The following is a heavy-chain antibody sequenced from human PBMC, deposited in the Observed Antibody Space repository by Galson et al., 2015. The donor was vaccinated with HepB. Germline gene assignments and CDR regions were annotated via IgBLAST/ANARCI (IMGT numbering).Heavy chain of an antibody. D-gene: IGHD6-13*01. J-gene: IGHJ4*02. V-gene: IGHV1-3*01. CDR3: ARDLISRYSSSWGTFDY. Sequence: SVKVSCKASGYTFTSYAMHWVRQAPGQRLEWMGWINAGNGNTKYSQKFQGRVTITRDTSASTAYMELSSLRSEDTAVYYCARDLISRYSSSWGTFDYWGQGTLVTVSS. CDR2: INAGNGNT. CDR1: GYTFTSYA.